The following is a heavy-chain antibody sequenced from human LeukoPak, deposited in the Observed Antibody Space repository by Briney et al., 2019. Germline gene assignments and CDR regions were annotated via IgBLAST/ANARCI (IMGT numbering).Heavy chain of an antibody. CDR1: GFTFTNYA. V-gene: IGHV3-23*01. J-gene: IGHJ4*02. CDR3: ARDMNLDY. CDR2: ISGNGGTI. Sequence: GGPLRLSCVASGFTFTNYAMSWVRQAPGKGLEWLSAISGNGGTIYYADSVKGRFTISRDNAKNSLYLQMNSLRAEDTAVYYCARDMNLDYWGQGTLVTVSS. D-gene: IGHD3-16*01.